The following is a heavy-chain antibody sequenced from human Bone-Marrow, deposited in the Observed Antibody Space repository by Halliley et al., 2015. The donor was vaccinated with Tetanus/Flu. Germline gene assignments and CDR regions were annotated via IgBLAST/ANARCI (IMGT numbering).Heavy chain of an antibody. CDR3: ARGGARRHYASSATGVFDY. D-gene: IGHD3-22*01. CDR2: IYHRGKK. J-gene: IGHJ4*02. V-gene: IGHV4-4*02. CDR1: GGSISGYEW. Sequence: TLSLTCAVSGGSISGYEWWSWVRQSPGKGLEWLAEIYHRGKKNYNPSFKRRPPISVDKSKNEFSLNLTSVPAADTAVYYCARGGARRHYASSATGVFDYWGQGTLVTVSS.